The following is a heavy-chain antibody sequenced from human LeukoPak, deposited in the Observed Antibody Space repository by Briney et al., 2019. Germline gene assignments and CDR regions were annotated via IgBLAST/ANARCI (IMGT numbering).Heavy chain of an antibody. Sequence: GGSLRLSCAASGFTFSNYAIHWVRQAPGKGLEWVAVISFDVSNKYYADSVKGRFTISRDNSKNTLYLQMNSLRGEDTALYYCARGYCTTTNCYIDYWGQGTLVTVSS. D-gene: IGHD2-2*02. CDR2: ISFDVSNK. J-gene: IGHJ4*02. V-gene: IGHV3-30*04. CDR3: ARGYCTTTNCYIDY. CDR1: GFTFSNYA.